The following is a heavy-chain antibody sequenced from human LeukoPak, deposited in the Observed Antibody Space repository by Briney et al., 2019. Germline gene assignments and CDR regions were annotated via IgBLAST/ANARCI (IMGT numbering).Heavy chain of an antibody. V-gene: IGHV6-1*01. D-gene: IGHD6-13*01. Sequence: SQTLSLTCAISGNSVSSSNAAWNWIRQSPSRGLEWLGRTYYRSKWYNDYAVSVKSRITINPDTSKNQFSLQLNSVTPEDTAVYYCARRSSSWKNWFDPWGQGTLVTVSS. CDR2: TYYRSKWYN. CDR1: GNSVSSSNAA. CDR3: ARRSSSWKNWFDP. J-gene: IGHJ5*02.